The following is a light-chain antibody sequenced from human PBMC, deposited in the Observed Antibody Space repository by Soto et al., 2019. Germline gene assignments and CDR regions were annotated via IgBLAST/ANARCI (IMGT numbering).Light chain of an antibody. CDR3: QQLNSYLLYT. Sequence: DIQLTQSPSFLSASVGDRVTITCRASQGISSYLAWYQQKPGKAPKLLIYAASTVQSGVPSRFSGSGSGTEFTLTISSLQPEDFATYYCQQLNSYLLYTFGQGTKLEIK. V-gene: IGKV1-9*01. J-gene: IGKJ2*01. CDR2: AAS. CDR1: QGISSY.